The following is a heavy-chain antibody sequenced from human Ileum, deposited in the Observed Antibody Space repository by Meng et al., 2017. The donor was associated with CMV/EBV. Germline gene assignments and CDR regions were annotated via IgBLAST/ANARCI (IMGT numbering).Heavy chain of an antibody. CDR2: IYPGDSDT. D-gene: IGHD3-10*01. V-gene: IGHV5-51*01. J-gene: IGHJ5*02. CDR3: ARLITMVRGVTGWFDP. CDR1: GYSFTSYW. Sequence: GTLKISCKGSGYSFTSYWIGWVRQMPGKGLEWMGIIYPGDSDTRYSPSFQGQVTISADKSISTAYLQWSSLKASDTAMYYCARLITMVRGVTGWFDPWGQGTLVTVSS.